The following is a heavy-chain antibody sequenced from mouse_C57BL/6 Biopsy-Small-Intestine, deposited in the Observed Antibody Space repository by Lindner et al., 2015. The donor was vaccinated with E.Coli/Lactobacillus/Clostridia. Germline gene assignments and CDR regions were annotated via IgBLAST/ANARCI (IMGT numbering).Heavy chain of an antibody. Sequence: VQLQESGAELVKPGASVKLSCTASGLNIKDYYLHWVKQRTEQGLEWIGRIDPDDGETKYAPKFQDKATLTADTSSNTVYLQLSSLTSEDTAVYYCARKGMDYWGQGTSVTVSS. V-gene: IGHV14-2*01. CDR3: ARKGMDY. CDR1: GLNIKDYY. J-gene: IGHJ4*01. CDR2: IDPDDGET.